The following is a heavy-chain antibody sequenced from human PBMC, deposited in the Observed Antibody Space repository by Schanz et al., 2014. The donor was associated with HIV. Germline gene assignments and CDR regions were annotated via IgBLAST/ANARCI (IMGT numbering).Heavy chain of an antibody. CDR3: ARDGGRRGGQRQLFAY. CDR1: GGSFSGYF. V-gene: IGHV4-34*01. CDR2: ISHSGTT. Sequence: QVQLHQSGAGLLKPSETLSLTCAVYGGSFSGYFWSWVRQSPGKGLEWIGEISHSGTTNYNPSLRSRVSMSVDTPKNQFSLKLSSVTAADTAFFYCARDGGRRGGQRQLFAYWGHGTLVTVSS. D-gene: IGHD1-1*01. J-gene: IGHJ4*03.